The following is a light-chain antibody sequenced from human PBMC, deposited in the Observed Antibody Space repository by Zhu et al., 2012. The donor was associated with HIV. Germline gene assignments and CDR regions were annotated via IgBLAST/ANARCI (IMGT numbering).Light chain of an antibody. CDR2: DTS. CDR3: QQRSSWPLT. Sequence: PGERATVSCRASGSVRSFLAWYQQKPGQAPRLLIYDTSKRATGIPARFSGSGSGTDLTLTISSLEPEDFALYYCQQRSSWPLTFGGGTKVEIK. CDR1: GSVRSF. J-gene: IGKJ4*01. V-gene: IGKV3-11*01.